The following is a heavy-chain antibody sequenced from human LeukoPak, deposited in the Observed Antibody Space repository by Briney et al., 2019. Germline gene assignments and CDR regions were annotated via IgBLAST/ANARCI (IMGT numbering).Heavy chain of an antibody. V-gene: IGHV4-39*01. CDR2: INHSGST. CDR1: GASISSSNYY. D-gene: IGHD1-26*01. J-gene: IGHJ5*02. Sequence: SETLSLTCAVSGASISSSNYYWGWVRQSPGKGLEWIGEINHSGSTSYNPSLKSRVTISVDTSKNQFSLKLSSVTAADTAVYYCARHIRRVGANLDWFDPWGQGTLVTVSS. CDR3: ARHIRRVGANLDWFDP.